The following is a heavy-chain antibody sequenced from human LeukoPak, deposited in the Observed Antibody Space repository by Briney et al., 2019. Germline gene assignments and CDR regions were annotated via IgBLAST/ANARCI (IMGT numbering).Heavy chain of an antibody. J-gene: IGHJ4*02. CDR3: ARDRVTGAHHFDS. CDR1: GFTFSSYW. V-gene: IGHV3-7*03. CDR2: INHNGNVN. D-gene: IGHD4/OR15-4a*01. Sequence: QTGGSLRLSCAASGFTFSSYWMNWARQAPGKGLEWVASINHNGNVNYYVDSVKGRFTISRDNAKNSLYLQMSNLRAEDTAVYYCARDRVTGAHHFDSWGQGTLVTVSS.